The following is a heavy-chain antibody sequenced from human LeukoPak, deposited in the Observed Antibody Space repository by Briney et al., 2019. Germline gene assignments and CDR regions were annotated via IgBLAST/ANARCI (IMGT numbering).Heavy chain of an antibody. V-gene: IGHV1-18*01. D-gene: IGHD3-3*01. CDR2: ISAYNGNT. J-gene: IGHJ4*02. CDR1: GYTFTSYG. Sequence: ASVKVSCKASGYTFTSYGISWVRQAPGQGLEWMGWISAYNGNTNYAQKLQGRVTMTTDTSTSTAYMELSRLRSDDTAVYYCARGTAPDFWSGYYTSFWYFIYWGQGTLVTVSS. CDR3: ARGTAPDFWSGYYTSFWYFIY.